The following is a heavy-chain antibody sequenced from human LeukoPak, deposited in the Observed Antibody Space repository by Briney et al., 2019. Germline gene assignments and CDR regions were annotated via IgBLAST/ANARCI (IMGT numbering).Heavy chain of an antibody. Sequence: SETLSLTCTVSGGFISSYYWSWIRQPPGKRLEWIGYISYSGSTNYNPSLKSRVTISVDTSKKQFSLNLSSVTAADTAVYYCARVSPRDTYYLGMDVWGRGTTVTASS. CDR2: ISYSGST. V-gene: IGHV4-59*01. CDR1: GGFISSYY. CDR3: ARVSPRDTYYLGMDV. D-gene: IGHD3-22*01. J-gene: IGHJ6*02.